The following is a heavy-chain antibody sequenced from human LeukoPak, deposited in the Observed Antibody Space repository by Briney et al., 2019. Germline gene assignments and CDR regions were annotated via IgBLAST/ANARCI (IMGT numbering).Heavy chain of an antibody. CDR2: TISNNNYK. CDR3: ARALGDDFWSGYSDS. Sequence: GGSLRLSCAASGLTFSNYNMNWVRQAPGKGLEWVSSTISNNNYKYYADSVKGRFTISRDNAKNSLYLQMDSLRAEDTAVYYCARALGDDFWSGYSDSWGQGTLVTVSS. D-gene: IGHD3-3*01. CDR1: GLTFSNYN. J-gene: IGHJ4*02. V-gene: IGHV3-21*01.